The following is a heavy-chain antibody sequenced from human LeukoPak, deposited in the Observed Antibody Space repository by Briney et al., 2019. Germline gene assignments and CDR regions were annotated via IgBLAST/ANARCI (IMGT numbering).Heavy chain of an antibody. CDR1: GYTFTSYG. D-gene: IGHD1-7*01. Sequence: GASVKVSCKASGYTFTSYGISWVRQAPGQRLEWMGWISGYNDNTNYAKKFQGRVTLTTDTSTNTACMELRSVRSDDTAVYYCARDGTSSDDYWGQGTLVTVSS. CDR3: ARDGTSSDDY. V-gene: IGHV1-18*01. CDR2: ISGYNDNT. J-gene: IGHJ4*02.